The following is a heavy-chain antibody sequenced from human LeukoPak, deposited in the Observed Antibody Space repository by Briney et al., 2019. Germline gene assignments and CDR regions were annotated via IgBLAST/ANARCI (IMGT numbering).Heavy chain of an antibody. CDR2: ISSSSSHT. J-gene: IGHJ4*02. V-gene: IGHV3-21*04. D-gene: IGHD3-22*01. Sequence: PGGSLRLSCVGSGFTFSNYSMNWVRQAPGKGLEWVSSISSSSSHTYYADSVKGRFTISRDNAKNAVYLQMNSLTADDTAVYYGAKLILISADDWGQGTLVSVSS. CDR1: GFTFSNYS. CDR3: AKLILISADD.